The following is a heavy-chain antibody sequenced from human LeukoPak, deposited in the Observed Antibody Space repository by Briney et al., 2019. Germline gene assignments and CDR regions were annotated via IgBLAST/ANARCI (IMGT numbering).Heavy chain of an antibody. V-gene: IGHV4-59*08. D-gene: IGHD3-10*02. CDR3: TRQPFMSPFDY. Sequence: SETLSLTCTVSGGSVSGYYWSWIRQPPVGGLEWIGYIYHTGHTHYNASLKGRVTMSMDTSQSQISLRMSSMTAADTAVYYCTRQPFMSPFDYWGQGTLVTVSS. J-gene: IGHJ4*02. CDR1: GGSVSGYY. CDR2: IYHTGHT.